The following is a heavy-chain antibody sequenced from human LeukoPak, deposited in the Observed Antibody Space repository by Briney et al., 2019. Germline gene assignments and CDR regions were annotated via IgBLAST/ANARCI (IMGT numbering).Heavy chain of an antibody. CDR3: ARASSGYYHDAFDI. CDR1: GYTFTSYG. CDR2: ISAYNGNT. Sequence: ASVKVSCKASGYTFTSYGIGWVRQAPGQGLEWMGWISAYNGNTNYAQKLQGRVTMTTDTSTSTAYMELRSLRSDDTAVYYCARASSGYYHDAFDIWGQGTMVTVSS. V-gene: IGHV1-18*01. D-gene: IGHD3-22*01. J-gene: IGHJ3*02.